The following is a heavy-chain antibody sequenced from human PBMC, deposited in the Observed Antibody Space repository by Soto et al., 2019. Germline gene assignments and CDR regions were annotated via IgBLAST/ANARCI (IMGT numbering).Heavy chain of an antibody. D-gene: IGHD6-13*01. J-gene: IGHJ5*02. V-gene: IGHV1-2*02. CDR3: ARGAPIAAAGTAWFDP. Sequence: GASVKVSCKASGYTFSDYYIHWVRQAPGQGLEWMGWINPNSGGTKYAPKFQGGVTMTRDTSITTAYMELSRLRSGDTAVYYCARGAPIAAAGTAWFDPWGQGTLVTVSS. CDR2: INPNSGGT. CDR1: GYTFSDYY.